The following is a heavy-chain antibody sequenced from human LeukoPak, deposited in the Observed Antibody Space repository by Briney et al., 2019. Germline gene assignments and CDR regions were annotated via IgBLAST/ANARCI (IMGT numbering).Heavy chain of an antibody. CDR3: ARGSDTAMVPHYYYMDV. D-gene: IGHD5-18*01. V-gene: IGHV1-46*01. J-gene: IGHJ6*03. Sequence: ASVKVSCKASGYTFTSYYMHWVRQAPGQGLEWMGIINPSGGSTGYAQKFQGRVTMTRDMSTSTVYLELSSLRSEDTAVYYCARGSDTAMVPHYYYMDVWGKGTTVTVPS. CDR1: GYTFTSYY. CDR2: INPSGGST.